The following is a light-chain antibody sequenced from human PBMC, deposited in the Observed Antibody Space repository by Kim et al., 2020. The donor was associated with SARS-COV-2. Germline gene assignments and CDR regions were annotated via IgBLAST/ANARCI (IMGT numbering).Light chain of an antibody. CDR2: GNS. V-gene: IGLV1-40*01. Sequence: QSVLTQPPSVSGAPGQRVTISCTGSSSNIGAGYDVHWYHQLPGTAPKLLIFGNSNRPSGVPDRFSGSKSGTSASLAVTGLQAEDEAVYYCQSFDNNLNWVFGGGTQRTVL. J-gene: IGLJ3*02. CDR3: QSFDNNLNWV. CDR1: SSNIGAGYD.